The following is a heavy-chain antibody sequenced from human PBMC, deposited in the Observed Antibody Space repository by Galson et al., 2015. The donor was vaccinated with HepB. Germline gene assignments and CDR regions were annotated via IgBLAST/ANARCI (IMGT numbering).Heavy chain of an antibody. J-gene: IGHJ4*02. Sequence: SVKVSCKASGYTFTRYGISWVRQAPGQGLEWMGWISAYNGNTNSAQKLQGRVTMTTDTSTSTAYMELRSLRSDDTAVYYCARGLGYSGYDHGSFDYWGQGTLVTVSS. V-gene: IGHV1-18*01. D-gene: IGHD5-12*01. CDR3: ARGLGYSGYDHGSFDY. CDR2: ISAYNGNT. CDR1: GYTFTRYG.